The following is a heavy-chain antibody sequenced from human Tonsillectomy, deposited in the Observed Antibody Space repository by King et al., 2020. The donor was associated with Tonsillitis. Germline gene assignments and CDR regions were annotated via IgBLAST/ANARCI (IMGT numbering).Heavy chain of an antibody. CDR3: ARDRRGEPSSRGGMDV. D-gene: IGHD1-26*01. J-gene: IGHJ6*02. V-gene: IGHV1-46*03. Sequence: HVQLVQSGAEVKKPGASVKVSCKASGYTFTSYYMHWVRQAPGQGLKWMGIINPSGGSTSYAQKFQGRVTMTRDTSTSTVYMELSSLRSEDTAVYYCARDRRGEPSSRGGMDVWGQGTTVTVSS. CDR2: INPSGGST. CDR1: GYTFTSYY.